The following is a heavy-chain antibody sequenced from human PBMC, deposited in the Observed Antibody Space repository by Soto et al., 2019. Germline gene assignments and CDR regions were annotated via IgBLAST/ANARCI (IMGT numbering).Heavy chain of an antibody. Sequence: EVQLVESGGGLVKPGGSLRLSCAASGFTFSNAWMSWVRQAPGKGLEWVGRIKSKTDGGTTDYAAPVKGRFTISRDDSKNTLYLQMNSLKTEDTAVYYCTTDALLHYYDSSGYYGGDYWGQGTLVTVSS. D-gene: IGHD3-22*01. CDR2: IKSKTDGGTT. CDR1: GFTFSNAW. V-gene: IGHV3-15*01. CDR3: TTDALLHYYDSSGYYGGDY. J-gene: IGHJ4*02.